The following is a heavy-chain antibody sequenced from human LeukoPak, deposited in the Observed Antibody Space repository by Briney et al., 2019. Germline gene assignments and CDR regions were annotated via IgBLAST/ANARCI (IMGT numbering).Heavy chain of an antibody. Sequence: GGSLRLSCAASGFTFSSYTMNWVRQAPGKGLEWVSSISSSSSYIHYADSLKGRFTISRDNAKNSLYLQMNSLRAEDTAVYYCARRSRAYCGGDCNIRVNAFDIWGQGAMVTVSS. D-gene: IGHD2-21*02. V-gene: IGHV3-21*01. J-gene: IGHJ3*02. CDR1: GFTFSSYT. CDR3: ARRSRAYCGGDCNIRVNAFDI. CDR2: ISSSSSYI.